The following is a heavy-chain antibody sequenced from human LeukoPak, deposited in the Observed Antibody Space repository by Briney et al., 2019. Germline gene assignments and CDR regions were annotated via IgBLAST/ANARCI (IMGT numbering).Heavy chain of an antibody. CDR1: GGSISSSSYY. J-gene: IGHJ5*02. V-gene: IGHV4-39*01. CDR3: ARLFSPEWFGELFAWFDP. Sequence: SGPGLVNPSETLSLTCTVSGGSISSSSYYWAWIRQPPGKGLEWIGSIYYSGSTYYNPSLKSRVTISVDTSKNQFSLNLTSVPAAYTAVYYCARLFSPEWFGELFAWFDPWGQGTLVTVSS. D-gene: IGHD3-10*01. CDR2: IYYSGST.